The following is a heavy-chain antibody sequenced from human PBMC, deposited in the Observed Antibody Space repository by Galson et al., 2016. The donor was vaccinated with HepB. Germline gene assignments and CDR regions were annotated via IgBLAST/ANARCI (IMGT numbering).Heavy chain of an antibody. V-gene: IGHV1-3*01. CDR3: VRDEVPGPYYFEY. J-gene: IGHJ4*02. CDR1: GHNFITYG. Sequence: SVKVSCKASGHNFITYGMHWVRQAPGQRLEWMGWINAGNGDTIYAQKFQGRVTFTRDTSANTVYLDLSSLTSEDTAIYYCVRDEVPGPYYFEYWGQGILVTVSS. D-gene: IGHD3-16*01. CDR2: INAGNGDT.